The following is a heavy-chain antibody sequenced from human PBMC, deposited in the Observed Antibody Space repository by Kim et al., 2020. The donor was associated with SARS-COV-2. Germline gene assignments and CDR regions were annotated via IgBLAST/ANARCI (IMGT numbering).Heavy chain of an antibody. CDR3: AREGAKSYYGSGSYLNWFDP. V-gene: IGHV1-8*01. Sequence: ASVKVSCKASGYTFTSYDINWVRQATGQGLEWMGWMNPNSGNTGYAQKFQGRVTMTRNTSISTPYMELSSLRSEDTAVYYCAREGAKSYYGSGSYLNWFDPWGQGTLVTVSS. CDR2: MNPNSGNT. CDR1: GYTFTSYD. J-gene: IGHJ5*02. D-gene: IGHD3-10*01.